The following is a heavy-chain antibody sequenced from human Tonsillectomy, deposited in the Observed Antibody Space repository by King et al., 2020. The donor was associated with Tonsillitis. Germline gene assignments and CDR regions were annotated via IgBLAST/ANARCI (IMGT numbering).Heavy chain of an antibody. V-gene: IGHV3-33*01. J-gene: IGHJ4*02. CDR3: ARGTYDSSGYYLGSLDY. Sequence: VQLVESGGGVVQPGRSLRLSCAASGSTFSSYGMHWVRQAPGKGLEWVAVIWYDGSNKYYADSVKGRFTISRDNSKNTLYLQMNSLRAEDTAVYYCARGTYDSSGYYLGSLDYWGQGTLVTVSS. CDR1: GSTFSSYG. CDR2: IWYDGSNK. D-gene: IGHD3-22*01.